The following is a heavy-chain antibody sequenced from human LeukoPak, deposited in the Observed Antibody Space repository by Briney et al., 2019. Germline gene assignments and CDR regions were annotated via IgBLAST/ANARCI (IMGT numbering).Heavy chain of an antibody. CDR3: ARDGGVTIFGVVITSYAFDI. J-gene: IGHJ3*02. Sequence: SETLSLTCTVSGGSISSYYWGWIRQPPGKGLEWIGSIYHSGSTYYNPSLKSRVTISVDTSKNQFSLKLSSVTAADTAVYYCARDGGVTIFGVVITSYAFDIWGQGTMVTVSS. CDR1: GGSISSYY. V-gene: IGHV4-38-2*02. CDR2: IYHSGST. D-gene: IGHD3-3*01.